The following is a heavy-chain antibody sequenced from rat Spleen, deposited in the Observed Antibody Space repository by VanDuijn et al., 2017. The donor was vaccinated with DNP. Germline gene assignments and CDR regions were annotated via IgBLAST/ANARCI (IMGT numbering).Heavy chain of an antibody. J-gene: IGHJ3*01. CDR2: IRFDGATT. CDR1: GFTFSDYY. V-gene: IGHV5-22*01. D-gene: IGHD1-1*01. Sequence: EVQLVESGGNLVQPGRSLKLSCAASGFTFSDYYMAWVRQAPTKGLEWVAYIRFDGATTYYGDSVKGRFTISRDNAKSSLYLQINGLRSEDTATYYCARPMDYYSGGFAYWGQGTLVTVSS. CDR3: ARPMDYYSGGFAY.